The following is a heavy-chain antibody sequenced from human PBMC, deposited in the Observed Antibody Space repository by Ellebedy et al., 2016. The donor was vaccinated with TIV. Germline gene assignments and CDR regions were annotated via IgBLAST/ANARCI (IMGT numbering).Heavy chain of an antibody. CDR2: INPNSGGT. J-gene: IGHJ4*02. CDR3: AAGGTYYYDSSGYVDY. V-gene: IGHV1-2*02. CDR1: RYTFTGYY. D-gene: IGHD3-22*01. Sequence: ASVKVSXKASRYTFTGYYMHWVRQAPGQGLEWMGWINPNSGGTNYAQKFQGRVTMTRDTSISTAYMELSRLRSDDTAVYYCAAGGTYYYDSSGYVDYWGQGTLVTVSS.